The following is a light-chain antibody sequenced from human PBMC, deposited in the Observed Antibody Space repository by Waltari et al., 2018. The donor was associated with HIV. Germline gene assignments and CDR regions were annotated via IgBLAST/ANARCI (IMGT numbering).Light chain of an antibody. Sequence: DIQLTQSPSFLSTSVGDTVTITCRASQDISRYLAWYQKKPGKAPNLLIYAASTFHSGVPSRFSGCGSGTEFTLTISSLQPEDFATYYCQQLNSYPSFGGGTKVE. CDR3: QQLNSYPS. CDR1: QDISRY. CDR2: AAS. V-gene: IGKV1-9*01. J-gene: IGKJ4*01.